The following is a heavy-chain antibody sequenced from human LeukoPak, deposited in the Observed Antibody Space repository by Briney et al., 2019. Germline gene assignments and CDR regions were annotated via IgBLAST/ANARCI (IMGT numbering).Heavy chain of an antibody. CDR1: GYTFTGYY. CDR3: ARTTVTRNFDY. J-gene: IGHJ4*02. Sequence: ASVKVSCKASGYTFTGYYMHWVRQAPGQGLEWMGWINPNSGGTNYAQKFQGRVTMTRDTSTSTVYMELSSLRSEDTAVYYCARTTVTRNFDYWGQGTLVTVSS. V-gene: IGHV1-2*02. CDR2: INPNSGGT. D-gene: IGHD4-17*01.